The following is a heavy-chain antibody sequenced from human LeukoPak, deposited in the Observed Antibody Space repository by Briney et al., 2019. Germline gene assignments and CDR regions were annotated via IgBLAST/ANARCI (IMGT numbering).Heavy chain of an antibody. D-gene: IGHD3-16*02. J-gene: IGHJ4*02. CDR1: GFPFTTYN. CDR2: IDSSSSTI. Sequence: PGGSLRLSCAVSGFPFTTYNMNWVRQAPGKGLEWVSYIDSSSSTIKYADSVKGRSTVSRDNAKNSLHLQMNSLRAEDTAVYYCVRDRGISFYFDYWGQGTLVTVSS. V-gene: IGHV3-48*01. CDR3: VRDRGISFYFDY.